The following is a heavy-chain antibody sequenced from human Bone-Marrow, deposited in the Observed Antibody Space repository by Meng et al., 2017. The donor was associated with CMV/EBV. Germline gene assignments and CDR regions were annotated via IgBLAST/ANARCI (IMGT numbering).Heavy chain of an antibody. D-gene: IGHD3-9*01. CDR2: IYSGGST. J-gene: IGHJ4*02. CDR3: ARQSLRDFDWADFDY. Sequence: GGSLRLSCAASGFSVSYNYMNWVRQAPGKGLEWVSVIYSGGSTNYADSVKGRFTISRDISKNTLYLQMNSLRAEDTAVYYCARQSLRDFDWADFDYWGQGPLVTCSS. CDR1: GFSVSYNY. V-gene: IGHV3-66*04.